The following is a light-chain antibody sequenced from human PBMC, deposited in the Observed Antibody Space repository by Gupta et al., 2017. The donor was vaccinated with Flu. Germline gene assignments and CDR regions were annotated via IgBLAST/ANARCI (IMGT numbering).Light chain of an antibody. J-gene: IGKJ1*01. CDR2: WGS. V-gene: IGKV2-28*01. Sequence: LTPGAPAPMDCRARQGRVNKNGCNYLAWYLQKPGQSPQLLIYWGSNRASEVPDRFSGSGSGTEFTLKISRVEAEDVGIYYCKQDIHPTWTFGQGTKVEIK. CDR3: KQDIHPTWT. CDR1: QGRVNKNGCNY.